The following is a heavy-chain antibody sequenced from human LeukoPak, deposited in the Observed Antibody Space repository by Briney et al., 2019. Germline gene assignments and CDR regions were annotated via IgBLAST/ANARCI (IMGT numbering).Heavy chain of an antibody. D-gene: IGHD6-19*01. CDR1: GGSISSSSYY. Sequence: PSETLSLTCTVSGGSISSSSYYWGWIRQPPGKGLEWIGSIYYSGSTYYNPSLKSRVTISVDTSKNQFSLKLSSVTAADTAVYYCARQGEIAVAGIVYDYWGQGTLVIVSS. J-gene: IGHJ4*02. CDR2: IYYSGST. CDR3: ARQGEIAVAGIVYDY. V-gene: IGHV4-39*01.